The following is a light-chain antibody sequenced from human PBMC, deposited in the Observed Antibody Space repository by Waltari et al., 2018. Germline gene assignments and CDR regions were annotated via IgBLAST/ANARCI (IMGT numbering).Light chain of an antibody. CDR1: SGLSSNV. V-gene: IGLV4-69*01. CDR2: VNSDGSH. J-gene: IGLJ3*02. Sequence: QLVLTQSPSASASLGASLQLTCTLSSGLSSNVIAWLKQQPEKGTRYLMKVNSDGSHTRVNEIPDRFSGSSSGAERYLTISSLQSEDEADYYCQTGGHGTWVFGGGTKLTVL. CDR3: QTGGHGTWV.